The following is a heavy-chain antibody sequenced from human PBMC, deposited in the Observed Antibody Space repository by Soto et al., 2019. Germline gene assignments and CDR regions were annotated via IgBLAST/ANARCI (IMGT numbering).Heavy chain of an antibody. CDR1: GYAFTHFY. D-gene: IGHD3-9*01. V-gene: IGHV1-18*01. CDR2: ISPDNFNT. Sequence: GGSVKGSFKASGYAFTHFYMTLVRQAPGQGLEWMGAISPDNFNTNYAQKFRGRVTLTTEKSTNTAYMDLRSLTSDDTAVYYCARDEGGYDILTGYSKAHHFDYWGQGVTVTVSS. J-gene: IGHJ4*02. CDR3: ARDEGGYDILTGYSKAHHFDY.